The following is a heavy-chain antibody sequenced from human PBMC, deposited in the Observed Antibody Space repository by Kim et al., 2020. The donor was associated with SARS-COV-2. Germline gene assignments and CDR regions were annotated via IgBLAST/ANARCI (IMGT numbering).Heavy chain of an antibody. CDR3: ARPRAAQTAYFDY. J-gene: IGHJ4*02. D-gene: IGHD6-13*01. CDR2: INHSGST. V-gene: IGHV4-34*01. Sequence: SETLSLTCAVYGGSFSGYYWSWIRQPPGKGLEWIGEINHSGSTNYNPSLKSRVTISVDTSKNQFSLKLSSVTAADTAVYYCARPRAAQTAYFDYWGQGTL. CDR1: GGSFSGYY.